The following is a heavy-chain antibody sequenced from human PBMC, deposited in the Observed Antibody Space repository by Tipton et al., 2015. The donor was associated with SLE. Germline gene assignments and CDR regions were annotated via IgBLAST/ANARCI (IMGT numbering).Heavy chain of an antibody. CDR3: ATQPPGGAFDI. D-gene: IGHD1-14*01. CDR1: GGSISSSSYY. Sequence: TLSLTCTVSGGSISSSSYYWGWIRQPPGKGLEWIGSIYYSGSTYYNPSLKSRVTISVDTSKNQFSLKLSSVTAADTAVYYCATQPPGGAFDIWGQGTMVPVSS. V-gene: IGHV4-39*01. CDR2: IYYSGST. J-gene: IGHJ3*02.